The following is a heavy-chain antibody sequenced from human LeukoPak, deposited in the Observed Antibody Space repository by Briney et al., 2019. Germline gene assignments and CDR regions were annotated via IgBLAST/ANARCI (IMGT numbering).Heavy chain of an antibody. CDR3: ARGTYYYYYYMDV. CDR2: IYHSGST. J-gene: IGHJ6*03. Sequence: KTSETLSLTCTVSGYSISSGYYWGWIRQPPGKGLEWIGSIYHSGSTYYNPSLKSRVTISVDTSKNQFSLKLSSVTAADTAVYYCARGTYYYYYYMDVWGKGTTVTVSS. CDR1: GYSISSGYY. V-gene: IGHV4-38-2*02.